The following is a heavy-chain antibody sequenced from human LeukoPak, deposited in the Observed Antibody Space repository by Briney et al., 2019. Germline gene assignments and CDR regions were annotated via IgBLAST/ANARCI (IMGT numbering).Heavy chain of an antibody. V-gene: IGHV1-46*01. J-gene: IGHJ4*02. CDR1: GYTFSSHY. CDR3: ARASSRGWLTVDY. Sequence: PMASVKVSCRACGYTFSSHYMHWVRQAPGQGLEWMGVISPSGDATLYAQKFQGRVTMTRDTSTSTLYMDLNSLRSEDTAVYFCARASSRGWLTVDYWGQGTLVTVSS. D-gene: IGHD5-12*01. CDR2: ISPSGDAT.